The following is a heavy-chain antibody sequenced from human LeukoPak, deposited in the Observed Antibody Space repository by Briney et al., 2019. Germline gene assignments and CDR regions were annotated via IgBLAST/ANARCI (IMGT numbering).Heavy chain of an antibody. CDR3: ARDRWATALFDY. CDR1: GGSISTYY. J-gene: IGHJ4*02. CDR2: IFYSGST. V-gene: IGHV4-59*01. Sequence: SETLSLTCTVSGGSISTYYWTWIRQPPGKGLEWIGYIFYSGSTNYNPSLKSRVTISVDPSKNQFSLSLNSVTAADTAVYYCARDRWATALFDYWGQGTLVTVSS. D-gene: IGHD1-1*01.